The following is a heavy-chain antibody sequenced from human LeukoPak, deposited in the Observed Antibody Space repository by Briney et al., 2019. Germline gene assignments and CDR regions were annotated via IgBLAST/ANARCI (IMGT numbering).Heavy chain of an antibody. D-gene: IGHD2-15*01. J-gene: IGHJ4*02. CDR1: EFTFSSYS. Sequence: GGSLRLSCAASEFTFSSYSMNWVRQAPGKGLEWVSYITNSGNSKSYADSVKGRFTISRDNTKNSLYLQMNGLRAEDTAVYYCARSGIYCSGGSCYLVGFDYWGQGTLVTVSS. CDR2: ITNSGNSK. CDR3: ARSGIYCSGGSCYLVGFDY. V-gene: IGHV3-48*01.